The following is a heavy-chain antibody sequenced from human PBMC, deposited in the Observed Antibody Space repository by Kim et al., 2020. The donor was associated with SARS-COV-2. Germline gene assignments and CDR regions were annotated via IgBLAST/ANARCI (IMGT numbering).Heavy chain of an antibody. D-gene: IGHD1-7*01. V-gene: IGHV3-48*02. Sequence: TIYYADSVQGRFVISRDIATNSLVLQMNSLRDGDTAVYYCANSELPPGCFDNWGQGTLVSVSS. CDR3: ANSELPPGCFDN. CDR2: TI. J-gene: IGHJ4*02.